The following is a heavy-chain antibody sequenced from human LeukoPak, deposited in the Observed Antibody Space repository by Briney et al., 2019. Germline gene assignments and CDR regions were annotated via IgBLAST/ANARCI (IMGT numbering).Heavy chain of an antibody. V-gene: IGHV3-30*02. J-gene: IGHJ3*02. CDR3: AKVVVPAAPGGAFDI. CDR2: IRYDGSNK. D-gene: IGHD2-2*01. Sequence: GGSLRLSCAASGFTFSSYGMHWVRQAPGKGLEWVALIRYDGSNKYYADSVKGRFTISRDNSKNTLYLQMNSLRAEDTAVYYCAKVVVPAAPGGAFDIWGQGTMVTVSS. CDR1: GFTFSSYG.